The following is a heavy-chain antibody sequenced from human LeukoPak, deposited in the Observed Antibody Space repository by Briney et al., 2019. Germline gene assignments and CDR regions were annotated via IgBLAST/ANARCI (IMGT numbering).Heavy chain of an antibody. V-gene: IGHV4-34*01. CDR2: IKHSGST. Sequence: SETLSLTCAVYGGSFSGYYWSWVRQPPEKGLESIWEIKHSGSTNYNPALKSRVTISVDTSTNQSSLKLSYVTAAATAVYYCARGLPADLVDYFDYWGQGTLVTVSS. CDR3: ARGLPADLVDYFDY. J-gene: IGHJ4*02. CDR1: GGSFSGYY. D-gene: IGHD6-6*01.